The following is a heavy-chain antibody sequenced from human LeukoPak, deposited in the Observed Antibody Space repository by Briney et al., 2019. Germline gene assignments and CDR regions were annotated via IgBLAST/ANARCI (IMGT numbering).Heavy chain of an antibody. Sequence: GGSLRLSCAASGFIFSTYSMTWVRQAPGKGLEWVSLISGSGGSTYYADSVKGRFTISRDTSKSTLYLQMNSLRAEDTAVYYCAKAPNYDFWTGPGFDYWGQGTLVTVSS. D-gene: IGHD3-3*01. CDR2: ISGSGGST. CDR1: GFIFSTYS. J-gene: IGHJ4*02. CDR3: AKAPNYDFWTGPGFDY. V-gene: IGHV3-23*01.